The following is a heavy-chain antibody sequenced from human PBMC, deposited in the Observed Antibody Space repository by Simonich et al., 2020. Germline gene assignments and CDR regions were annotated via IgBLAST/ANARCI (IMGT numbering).Heavy chain of an antibody. Sequence: EVQLVESGGGLVQPGGSLRLSWAASGFTFCSNWMSWVRRAPGKGPEWVDNIKQDGSEKYYVDSVKGRFTISRDNAKNSRYLQMNSLRAEDTAVYYCARDGLGTAYYYYMDVWGKGTTVTVSS. J-gene: IGHJ6*03. CDR1: GFTFCSNW. D-gene: IGHD7-27*01. CDR2: IKQDGSEK. CDR3: ARDGLGTAYYYYMDV. V-gene: IGHV3-7*01.